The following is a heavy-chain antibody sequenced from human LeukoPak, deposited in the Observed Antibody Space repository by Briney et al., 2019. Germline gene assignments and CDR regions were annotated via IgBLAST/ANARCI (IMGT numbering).Heavy chain of an antibody. CDR2: SHHSGSS. V-gene: IGHV4-31*03. D-gene: IGHD4-11*01. CDR3: ARDAIDSNYFDL. Sequence: PSETLSLTCTVSGGSISSGDYYWSWIRQQPGKGLEWIGYSHHSGSSYYNPSLNSRVMISVDRSANHFSLEVSSVTAADTAVYYCARDAIDSNYFDLWGQGTLVTVSS. CDR1: GGSISSGDYY. J-gene: IGHJ4*02.